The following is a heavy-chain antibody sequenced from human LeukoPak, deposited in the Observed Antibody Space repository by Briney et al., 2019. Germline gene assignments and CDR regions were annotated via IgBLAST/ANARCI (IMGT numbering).Heavy chain of an antibody. J-gene: IGHJ1*01. CDR2: IYSGGST. CDR1: GFTVSSNY. Sequence: PGGSLRLSCAASGFTVSSNYMSWVRQAPGKGLEWVSVIYSGGSTYYADSVKGRFTISRHNSKNTLYLQMNSLRAEDTAVYYCARADNGKQWLVEGWRFQHWGQGTLVTVSS. CDR3: ARADNGKQWLVEGWRFQH. V-gene: IGHV3-53*01. D-gene: IGHD6-19*01.